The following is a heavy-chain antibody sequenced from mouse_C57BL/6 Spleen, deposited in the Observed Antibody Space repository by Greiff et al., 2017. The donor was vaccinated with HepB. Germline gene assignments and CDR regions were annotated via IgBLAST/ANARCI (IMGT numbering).Heavy chain of an antibody. D-gene: IGHD2-4*01. CDR3: ARSGPYDSYFDY. CDR2: IYPGDGDT. CDR1: GYAFSSYW. Sequence: VQLQQSGAELVKPGASVKISCKASGYAFSSYWMNWVKQRPGKGLEWIGQIYPGDGDTNYNGKFKGKATLTADKSSSTAYMQLSSLTSEDSAVYFCARSGPYDSYFDYWGQGTTLTVSS. J-gene: IGHJ2*01. V-gene: IGHV1-80*01.